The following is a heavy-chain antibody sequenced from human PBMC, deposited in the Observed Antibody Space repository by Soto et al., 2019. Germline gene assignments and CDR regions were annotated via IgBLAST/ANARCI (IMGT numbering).Heavy chain of an antibody. V-gene: IGHV3-33*05. CDR2: ISYDESNK. Sequence: GGSLRLSCAASGLTFTTFGMHWVRQAPGKGLEWVAIISYDESNKYYADSVKGRFTLSRDNSKNTLYLQMNRLRVEDTAVYYCARQLDYYDGSGYGDAFDIWGQGTMVTVSS. J-gene: IGHJ3*02. CDR3: ARQLDYYDGSGYGDAFDI. D-gene: IGHD3-22*01. CDR1: GLTFTTFG.